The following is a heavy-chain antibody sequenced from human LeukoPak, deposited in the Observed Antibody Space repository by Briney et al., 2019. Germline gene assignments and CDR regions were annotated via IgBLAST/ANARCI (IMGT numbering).Heavy chain of an antibody. CDR3: ARDTEGRFDY. V-gene: IGHV3-7*01. Sequence: PGGSLRLSCAASGFTFSTYWMSWVRQAPGKGLEWVANINPDGSAKYYADSMKGRFAISRDNALNSLYLQMNSLTAEDTAVYYCARDTEGRFDYWGQGTLVTVSS. J-gene: IGHJ4*02. CDR2: INPDGSAK. CDR1: GFTFSTYW.